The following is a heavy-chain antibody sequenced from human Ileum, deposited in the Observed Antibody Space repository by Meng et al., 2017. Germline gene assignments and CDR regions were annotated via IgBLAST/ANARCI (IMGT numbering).Heavy chain of an antibody. J-gene: IGHJ3*02. CDR3: ARDLIEGLITMVRGVIISSINDAFDI. CDR2: INWNGGST. V-gene: IGHV3-20*04. Sequence: GESLKISCAASGFTFDDYGMSWVRQAPGKGLEWVSGINWNGGSTGYADSVKGRFTISRDNAKNSLYLQMNSLRAEDTALYYCARDLIEGLITMVRGVIISSINDAFDIWGQGTMVTVSS. CDR1: GFTFDDYG. D-gene: IGHD3-10*01.